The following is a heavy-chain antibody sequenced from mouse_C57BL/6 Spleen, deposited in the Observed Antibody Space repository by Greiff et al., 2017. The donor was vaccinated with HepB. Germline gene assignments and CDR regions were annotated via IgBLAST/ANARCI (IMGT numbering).Heavy chain of an antibody. D-gene: IGHD3-3*01. CDR2: IYPRDGSN. J-gene: IGHJ2*01. V-gene: IGHV1-85*01. CDR3: ARGGGPFDD. Sequence: QVQLKESGPELVKPGASVKLSCKASGYTFTSYDINWVKQRPGQGLEWIGWIYPRDGSNKYNEKFKGKATLTVDTSSSTEYMELNSLTSEDSAVYFCARGGGPFDDWGQGTTLTVSS. CDR1: GYTFTSYD.